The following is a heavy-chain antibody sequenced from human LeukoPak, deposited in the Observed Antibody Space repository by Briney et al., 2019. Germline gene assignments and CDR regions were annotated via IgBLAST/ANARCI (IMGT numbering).Heavy chain of an antibody. CDR2: ISGSGGST. D-gene: IGHD4-17*01. CDR1: GFTFSSYA. Sequence: GGSLRLSCAASGFTFSSYAMSWVRQAPGKGLEWVSAISGSGGSTYYADSVKGRFTISRDNSKSTLYLQMNSLRAEDTAVYYCAKDSRYVTTNFDYWGQGTLVTVSS. J-gene: IGHJ4*02. CDR3: AKDSRYVTTNFDY. V-gene: IGHV3-23*01.